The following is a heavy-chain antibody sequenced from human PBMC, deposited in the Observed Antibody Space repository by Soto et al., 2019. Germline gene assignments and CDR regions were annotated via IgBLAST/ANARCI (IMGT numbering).Heavy chain of an antibody. CDR1: GFTFSSYG. CDR2: ISYDGSNK. Sequence: VGSLRLSCAASGFTFSSYGMHWVRQAPGKGLEWVAVISYDGSNKYYADSVKGRFTISRDNSKNTLYLQMNSLRAEDTAVYYCAKDRAVSDYYYYGMDVWGQGTTVNVSS. V-gene: IGHV3-30*18. J-gene: IGHJ6*02. D-gene: IGHD2-8*01. CDR3: AKDRAVSDYYYYGMDV.